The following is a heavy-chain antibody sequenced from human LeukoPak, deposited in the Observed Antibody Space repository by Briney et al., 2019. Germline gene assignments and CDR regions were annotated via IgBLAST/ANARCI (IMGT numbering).Heavy chain of an antibody. CDR1: GFTFSSYA. D-gene: IGHD4-23*01. Sequence: GGSLRLSCAASGFTFSSYAMSWVRQAPGKGLEWVSSISVDGGDIKYTDSAKGRFTISRDSSKGTLYLQMDSLRVEDTAVYYCGKDPNGNFIGAFDFWGQGTMVTVSS. CDR2: ISVDGGDI. V-gene: IGHV3-23*01. CDR3: GKDPNGNFIGAFDF. J-gene: IGHJ3*01.